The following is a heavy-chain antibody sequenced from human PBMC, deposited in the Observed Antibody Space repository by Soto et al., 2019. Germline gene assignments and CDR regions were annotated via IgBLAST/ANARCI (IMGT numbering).Heavy chain of an antibody. CDR2: ISYDGSDE. CDR3: ASSNGSHCYFDY. J-gene: IGHJ4*02. V-gene: IGHV3-30*04. CDR1: RFTFSNYP. D-gene: IGHD1-26*01. Sequence: QVQLVESGGGVVQPGRSLRLSCAASRFTFSNYPMHWVRQAPGKGLEWVAVISYDGSDEYYADSVKGRFTISRDISKNTLYLKMNSLRAEDTAVYYCASSNGSHCYFDYWGQGTLVTVYS.